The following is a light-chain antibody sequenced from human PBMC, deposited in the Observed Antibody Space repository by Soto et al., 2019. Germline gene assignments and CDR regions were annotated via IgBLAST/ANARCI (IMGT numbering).Light chain of an antibody. CDR1: QSVSSN. V-gene: IGKV3-15*01. CDR2: GAS. CDR3: QQYNNWPRT. J-gene: IGKJ1*01. Sequence: EIEMTQSPATLSVSPGERATLSCRASQSVSSNLAWYQQKPGQAPRLHIYGASTRATGIPARFSGSGSGTEFTLNISSLQPEDFAVYYCQQYNNWPRTFGQGTKVEIK.